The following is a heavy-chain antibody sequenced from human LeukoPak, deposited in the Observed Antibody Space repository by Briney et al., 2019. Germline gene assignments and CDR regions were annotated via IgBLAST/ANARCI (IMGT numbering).Heavy chain of an antibody. D-gene: IGHD6-6*01. CDR3: ASGVSYSSSGYFDY. V-gene: IGHV4-59*01. J-gene: IGHJ4*02. Sequence: SETLSLTCTVSGGSISSYYWSWIRQPPGKGLEWIGYIYYSGSTNYNPSLKSRVTISVDTSKNQFSLKLSSVTAADTAVYYCASGVSYSSSGYFDYWGQGTLVTVSP. CDR1: GGSISSYY. CDR2: IYYSGST.